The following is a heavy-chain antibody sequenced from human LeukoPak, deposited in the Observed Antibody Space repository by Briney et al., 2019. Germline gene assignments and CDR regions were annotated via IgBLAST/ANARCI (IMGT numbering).Heavy chain of an antibody. CDR1: GGSFSGYY. J-gene: IGHJ4*02. D-gene: IGHD3-10*01. CDR2: INHSGST. Sequence: PSETLSLTCAVYGGSFSGYYWSWIRQPPGKGLEWIGEINHSGSTNYNPSLKSRVTISVDTSKNQFSLKLSSVTAADTAVYCCARASGLLWFGELLSEWYFDYWGQGTLVTVSS. CDR3: ARASGLLWFGELLSEWYFDY. V-gene: IGHV4-34*01.